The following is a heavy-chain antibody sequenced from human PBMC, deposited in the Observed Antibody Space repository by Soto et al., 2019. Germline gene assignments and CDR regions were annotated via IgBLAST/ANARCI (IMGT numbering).Heavy chain of an antibody. V-gene: IGHV3-48*02. CDR2: ISSSSSTI. CDR1: GFTFSSYS. D-gene: IGHD6-13*01. Sequence: GGSLRLSCAASGFTFSSYSMNWVRQAPGKGLEWVSYISSSSSTIYYADSVKGRFTISRDNAKNSLYLQMNSLRDEDTAVYYCARERRAAAQYYYHGMDVWGQGNTVTVS. CDR3: ARERRAAAQYYYHGMDV. J-gene: IGHJ6*02.